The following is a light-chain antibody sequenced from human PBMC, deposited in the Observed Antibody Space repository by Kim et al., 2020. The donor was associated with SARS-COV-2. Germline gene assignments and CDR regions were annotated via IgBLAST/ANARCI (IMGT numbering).Light chain of an antibody. V-gene: IGLV2-8*01. CDR1: SSDVCGYNY. CDR3: SSYAAISNFV. CDR2: EVS. Sequence: QSALTQPPSASGSPGQSVTISCTGTSSDVCGYNYVSWYQQHPGKAPKLMIYEVSKRPSGVPDRFSGSTSGNTASLTVSGLQAEDEADYYCSSYAAISNFVFGTGTKVTVL. J-gene: IGLJ1*01.